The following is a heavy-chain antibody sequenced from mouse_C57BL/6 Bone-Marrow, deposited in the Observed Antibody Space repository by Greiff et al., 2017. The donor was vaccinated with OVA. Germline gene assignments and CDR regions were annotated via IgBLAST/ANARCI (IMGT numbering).Heavy chain of an antibody. D-gene: IGHD1-1*01. CDR2: ISYSGST. CDR3: ARYPRLLRSYFDY. V-gene: IGHV3-8*01. CDR1: GYSITSDY. Sequence: VQLQQSGPGLAKPSQTLSLTCSVTGYSITSDYWNWIRKFPGNKLEYMGYISYSGSTYYNPSLKSRLSITRDTSKNQYYLQLNSVTTEDTSTYYCARYPRLLRSYFDYWGQGTTLTVSS. J-gene: IGHJ2*01.